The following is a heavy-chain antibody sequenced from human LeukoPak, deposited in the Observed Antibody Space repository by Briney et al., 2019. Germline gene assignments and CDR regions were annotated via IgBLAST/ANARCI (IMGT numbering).Heavy chain of an antibody. V-gene: IGHV3-21*01. CDR2: ISSSSYI. Sequence: GGSLRLSCAASGFTFSSYSMNWVRQAPGKGLEWVSSISSSSYIYYADSVKGRFTISRDNAKNSLYLQMNSLRAEDTAVYYCARELRHDYYDSSGLLDWGQGTLFTVSS. J-gene: IGHJ4*02. CDR3: ARELRHDYYDSSGLLD. CDR1: GFTFSSYS. D-gene: IGHD3-22*01.